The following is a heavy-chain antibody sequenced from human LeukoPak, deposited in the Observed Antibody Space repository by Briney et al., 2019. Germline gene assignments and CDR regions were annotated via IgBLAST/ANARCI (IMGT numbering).Heavy chain of an antibody. Sequence: GGSLRLSCAAWGFTFSSYAMSGVRQAPGKGVEGVSAFSGSGGSTYYADSVEGRLTISSDHSETTLYLQMNSLRDEDTAVYHCAKPGRGNNSRDYFDYWGQGTLVTVSS. CDR2: FSGSGGST. CDR1: GFTFSSYA. D-gene: IGHD5-12*01. J-gene: IGHJ4*02. CDR3: AKPGRGNNSRDYFDY. V-gene: IGHV3-23*01.